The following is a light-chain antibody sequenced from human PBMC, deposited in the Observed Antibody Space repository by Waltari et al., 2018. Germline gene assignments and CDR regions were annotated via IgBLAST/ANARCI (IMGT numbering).Light chain of an antibody. J-gene: IGLJ2*01. V-gene: IGLV2-23*02. Sequence: QSALTQPASVSGSPGQSITISCTGTSSDIGSYNLVSWYQQHPGKVPKLIIYEVIKRPSVSSDRFSGSKSGNTASLTMSGLQAEDEADYYCSSNAAGSSYVVFGGGTRLTVL. CDR2: EVI. CDR3: SSNAAGSSYVV. CDR1: SSDIGSYNL.